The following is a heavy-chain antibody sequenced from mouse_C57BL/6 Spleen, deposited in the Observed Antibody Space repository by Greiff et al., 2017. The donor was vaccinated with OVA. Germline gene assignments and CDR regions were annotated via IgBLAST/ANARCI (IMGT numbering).Heavy chain of an antibody. V-gene: IGHV5-4*01. CDR1: GFTFSSYA. D-gene: IGHD2-3*01. Sequence: EVKVEESGGGLVKPGGSLKLSCAASGFTFSSYAMSWVRQTPEKRLEWVATISDGGSYTYYPDNVKGRFTISRDNAKNNLYLQMSHLKSEDTAMYYCARDRGLLRAMDYWGQGTSVTVSS. J-gene: IGHJ4*01. CDR3: ARDRGLLRAMDY. CDR2: ISDGGSYT.